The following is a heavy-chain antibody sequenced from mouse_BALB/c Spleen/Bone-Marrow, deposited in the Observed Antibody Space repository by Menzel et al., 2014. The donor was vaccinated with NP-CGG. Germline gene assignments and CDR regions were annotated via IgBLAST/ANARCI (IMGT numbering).Heavy chain of an antibody. Sequence: EVKLVESGGDLVKPGGSLKLSCAASGFTFSSYGMSWVRQTPDKRLEWVATISSGGGYTYYPDSVKGRFTISRDNAKNTLYLQMSSLKSEDTAMYYCARHDYDEENFDYWGQGTTLTVSS. CDR1: GFTFSSYG. CDR3: ARHDYDEENFDY. D-gene: IGHD2-4*01. V-gene: IGHV5-6*01. J-gene: IGHJ2*01. CDR2: ISSGGGYT.